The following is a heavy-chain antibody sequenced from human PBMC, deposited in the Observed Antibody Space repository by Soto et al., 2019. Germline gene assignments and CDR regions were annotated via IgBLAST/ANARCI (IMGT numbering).Heavy chain of an antibody. J-gene: IGHJ4*02. V-gene: IGHV3-48*03. Sequence: EVQLVESGGALVQPGGSLRLSCAASRFTLSNYEMNWVRQAPGKGLEWVSYTSSSGYTVYYADSVKGRFTISRDNTRNSLYLQMNSLRDEDTALYYCVRYCSTTLCNGVATRTFDYWGQGTLVTVSS. CDR3: VRYCSTTLCNGVATRTFDY. CDR1: RFTLSNYE. D-gene: IGHD2-2*01. CDR2: TSSSGYTV.